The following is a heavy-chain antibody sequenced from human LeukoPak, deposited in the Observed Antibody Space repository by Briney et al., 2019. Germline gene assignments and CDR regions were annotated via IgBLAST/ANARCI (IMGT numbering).Heavy chain of an antibody. CDR3: AKGRGYSYGKGGWFDP. CDR2: ISWNSGSI. D-gene: IGHD5-18*01. CDR1: GFTFDDYA. Sequence: PGGSLRLSCAASGFTFDDYAMHWVRQAPGKGLEWVSGISWNSGSIGYADSVKGRFTISRDNAKNSLYLQMNSLRAEDTALYYCAKGRGYSYGKGGWFDPWGQGTLVTVSS. J-gene: IGHJ5*02. V-gene: IGHV3-9*01.